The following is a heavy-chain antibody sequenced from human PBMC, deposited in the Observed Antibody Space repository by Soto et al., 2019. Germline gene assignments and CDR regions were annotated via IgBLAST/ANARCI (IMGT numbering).Heavy chain of an antibody. J-gene: IGHJ6*02. D-gene: IGHD3-10*01. Sequence: PSETLSLTCIVSSGSLSSSLYHWGWIRQPPGKGLEWIGNINYSGSTYYNPSLKSRLTISVDTSKNQVSLKLSSVTAADTAMYFCLSQVRRAWTPYYSDMDVWGQGTTVTVSS. V-gene: IGHV4-39*01. CDR2: INYSGST. CDR3: LSQVRRAWTPYYSDMDV. CDR1: SGSLSSSLYH.